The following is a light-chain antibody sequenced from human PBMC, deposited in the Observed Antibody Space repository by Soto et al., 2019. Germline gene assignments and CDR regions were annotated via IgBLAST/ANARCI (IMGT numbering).Light chain of an antibody. J-gene: IGLJ2*01. CDR2: RTT. Sequence: QAVVTQEPSLTVSPGGTVTLTCDSSTGAVTSGHYFYWFQQKPGQAPTTLIYRTTIRHSWTSARFSGSLLGDKAALTLSGAQPEDEAEYFCSLSSNCVLVFGGGTKVTVL. V-gene: IGLV7-46*01. CDR1: TGAVTSGHY. CDR3: SLSSNCVLV.